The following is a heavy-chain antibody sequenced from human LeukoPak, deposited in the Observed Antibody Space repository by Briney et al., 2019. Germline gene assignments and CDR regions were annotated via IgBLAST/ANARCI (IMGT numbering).Heavy chain of an antibody. CDR1: GFTFSSYA. CDR2: ISDSTTNT. J-gene: IGHJ3*01. V-gene: IGHV3-23*01. Sequence: PGGSLRLSCAASGFTFSSYAMHWVRQAPGKGLQWVSIISDSTTNTYYIDSVKGRFTISRDNSKNTLYLQMNSLSAEDTAVYYCAKFRSDSRDAFDLWGQGTLVTVSS. CDR3: AKFRSDSRDAFDL. D-gene: IGHD3-22*01.